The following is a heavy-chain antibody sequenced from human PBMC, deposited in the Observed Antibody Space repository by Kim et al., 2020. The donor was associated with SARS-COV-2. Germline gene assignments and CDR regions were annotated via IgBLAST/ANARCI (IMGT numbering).Heavy chain of an antibody. Sequence: GGSLRLSCAASGFTFSSYGMHWVRQAPGKGLEWVAVIWYDGSNKYYADSVKGRFTISRDNSKNTLYLQMNSLRAEDTAVYYCARGAGTRVEVFGMDVWGQGTTVTVSS. CDR2: IWYDGSNK. CDR1: GFTFSSYG. J-gene: IGHJ6*02. V-gene: IGHV3-33*01. CDR3: ARGAGTRVEVFGMDV. D-gene: IGHD6-19*01.